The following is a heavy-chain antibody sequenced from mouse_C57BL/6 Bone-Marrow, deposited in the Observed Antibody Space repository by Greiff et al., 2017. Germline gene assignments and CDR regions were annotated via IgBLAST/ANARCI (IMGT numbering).Heavy chain of an antibody. CDR1: GFTFSDYY. CDR3: ARRIYYDYDGTMDY. CDR2: ISNGGGST. D-gene: IGHD2-4*01. Sequence: ESGGGLVQPGGSLKLSCAASGFTFSDYYMYWVRQTPEKRLEWVAYISNGGGSTYYPDTVKGRFTISRDNPKNTLYLQMSRLKSEDTAMYYCARRIYYDYDGTMDYWGQGTSVTVSS. J-gene: IGHJ4*01. V-gene: IGHV5-12*01.